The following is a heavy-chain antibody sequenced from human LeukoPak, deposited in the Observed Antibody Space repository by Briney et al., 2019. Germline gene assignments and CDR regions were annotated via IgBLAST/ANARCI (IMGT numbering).Heavy chain of an antibody. Sequence: PGGSLRLSCAASGFTFSSYAMSWVRQAPGKGLEWVSAISGSGGSTYYADSVKGRFTISRDNSKNTLYLQMNSLRAEDTAVYYCAKEDLYYDFWSGYYPRGPVDYWGQGALVTVSP. CDR1: GFTFSSYA. D-gene: IGHD3-3*01. V-gene: IGHV3-23*01. CDR2: ISGSGGST. J-gene: IGHJ4*02. CDR3: AKEDLYYDFWSGYYPRGPVDY.